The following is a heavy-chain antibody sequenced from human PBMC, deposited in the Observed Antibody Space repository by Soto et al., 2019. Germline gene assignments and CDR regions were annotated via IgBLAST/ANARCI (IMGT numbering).Heavy chain of an antibody. CDR2: IYWDDDK. V-gene: IGHV2-5*02. CDR3: AHTNMVGATKYNWFDT. J-gene: IGHJ5*02. Sequence: SGPTLVNPTQTLTLTCTFSGFSLSSSGVGVGWIRQPPGKALEWLALIYWDDDKRYSPSLKSRLTITKDTSKNQVVLTMTNMDPVDTATYYCAHTNMVGATKYNWFDTCGQGTLVTVSS. CDR1: GFSLSSSGVG. D-gene: IGHD1-26*01.